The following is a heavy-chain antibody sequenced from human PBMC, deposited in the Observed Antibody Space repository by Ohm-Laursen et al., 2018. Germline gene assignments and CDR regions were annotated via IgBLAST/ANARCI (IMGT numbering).Heavy chain of an antibody. J-gene: IGHJ4*02. Sequence: SDTLSLTCTVSGAPISTHYWSWIRQPPGKGLEWIGYIYYSGSTNYNPSLKSRVTMSVDMSKNQFSLKLSSVTAADTAVYYCAGRGYWGQGTLVTVSS. CDR1: GAPISTHY. V-gene: IGHV4-59*07. CDR2: IYYSGST. CDR3: AGRGY.